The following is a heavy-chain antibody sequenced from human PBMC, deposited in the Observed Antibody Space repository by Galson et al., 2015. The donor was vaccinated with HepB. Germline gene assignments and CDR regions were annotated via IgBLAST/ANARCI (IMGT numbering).Heavy chain of an antibody. V-gene: IGHV1-18*01. CDR2: ISAYNGNT. J-gene: IGHJ4*02. CDR1: GYTFTSYG. D-gene: IGHD5-12*01. CDR3: AVATRGGLYYFDY. Sequence: SVKVSCKASGYTFTSYGISWVRQAPGQGLEWMGWISAYNGNTNYAQKLQGRVTITADKSTSTAYRELSSLRSEDTAVYYCAVATRGGLYYFDYWGQGTLVTVSS.